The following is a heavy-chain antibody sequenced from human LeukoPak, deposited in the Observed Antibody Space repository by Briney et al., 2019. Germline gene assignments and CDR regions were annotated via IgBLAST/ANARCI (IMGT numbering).Heavy chain of an antibody. Sequence: SETLSLTCTASGDSISSHYWSWIRQPPGKGLEWVGYIHNNGATNYNPSLKSRITTSLDTSKDQFSLKLNSVTAADTAVYYCARGGWSLDYWGQGTLVTVSS. CDR1: GDSISSHY. V-gene: IGHV4-59*11. D-gene: IGHD6-19*01. J-gene: IGHJ4*02. CDR2: IHNNGAT. CDR3: ARGGWSLDY.